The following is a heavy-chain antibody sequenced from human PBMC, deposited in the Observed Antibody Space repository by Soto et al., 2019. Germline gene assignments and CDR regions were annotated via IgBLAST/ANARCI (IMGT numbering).Heavy chain of an antibody. CDR1: GGSISSGGYY. V-gene: IGHV4-31*03. Sequence: QVQLQESGPGLVKPSQTLSLTCTVSGGSISSGGYYWSWIRQHPGKGLEWIGYIYYSGSTYYNPSLKSRVTISVDTSKNQFSLKLSSVTAADTAVYYCARDGGLDVTTSPWFDPWGQGTLVTVSS. CDR2: IYYSGST. D-gene: IGHD4-17*01. CDR3: ARDGGLDVTTSPWFDP. J-gene: IGHJ5*02.